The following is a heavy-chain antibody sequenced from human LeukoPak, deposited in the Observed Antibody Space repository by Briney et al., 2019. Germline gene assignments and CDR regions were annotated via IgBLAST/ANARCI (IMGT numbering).Heavy chain of an antibody. J-gene: IGHJ4*02. CDR2: INSDGRST. V-gene: IGHV3-74*01. CDR3: ARGYYDSSGYYLIDY. CDR1: GFTFSNYR. D-gene: IGHD3-22*01. Sequence: PGGSLRLSCSASGFTFSNYRMHWVRQAPGQGLVWVSRINSDGRSTSYADSVKGRSTISRDNAKNTLYLQMNSLRAEDTAVYYCARGYYDSSGYYLIDYWGQGTLVTVSS.